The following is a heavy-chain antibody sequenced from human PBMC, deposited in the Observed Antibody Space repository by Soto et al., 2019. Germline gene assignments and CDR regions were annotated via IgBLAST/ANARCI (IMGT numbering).Heavy chain of an antibody. D-gene: IGHD6-19*01. CDR3: ARGRAVAFQIIYELDV. Sequence: PSETLSLTCTVSADSITSGGYYWSWVRHHPGKGLDWIGYTYFSRTTYYNPSLMSRVTISVDPCNNHFSPNLSSVTTADTTVSFCARGRAVAFQIIYELDVWCQGTTGDVSS. V-gene: IGHV4-31*03. CDR1: ADSITSGGYY. J-gene: IGHJ6*02. CDR2: TYFSRTT.